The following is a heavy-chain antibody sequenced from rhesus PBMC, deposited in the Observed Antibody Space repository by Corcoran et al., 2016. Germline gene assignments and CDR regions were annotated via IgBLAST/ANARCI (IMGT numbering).Heavy chain of an antibody. CDR2: IDGNSAST. Sequence: QVKLQQWGEGLVKPSETLSLTCAVYGGSISGYDYWSWIRQPPGKGLECIGNIDGNSASTNYNPSLKNRVTISKDTSKNQFSLKLSSVTAADTAVYYCARVGSRGNYFDYWGQGVLVTVSS. J-gene: IGHJ4*01. V-gene: IGHV4-73*01. CDR1: GGSISGYDY. D-gene: IGHD2-39*01. CDR3: ARVGSRGNYFDY.